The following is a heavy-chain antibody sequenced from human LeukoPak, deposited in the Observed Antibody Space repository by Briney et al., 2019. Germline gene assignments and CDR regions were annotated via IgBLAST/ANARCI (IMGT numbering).Heavy chain of an antibody. V-gene: IGHV3-23*01. CDR3: AKVLTGYRDAFDI. D-gene: IGHD3-9*01. J-gene: IGHJ3*02. Sequence: PGGSLRLSCAASGFTFSSYAKSWVRQAPGKGLEWVSAISGSGGSTYYADSVKGRFTISRDNSKNTLYLQMNSLRAEDTAVYYCAKVLTGYRDAFDIWGQGTMVTVSS. CDR2: ISGSGGST. CDR1: GFTFSSYA.